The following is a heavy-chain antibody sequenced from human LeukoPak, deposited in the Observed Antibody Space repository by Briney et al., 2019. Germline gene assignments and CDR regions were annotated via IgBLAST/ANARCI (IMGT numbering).Heavy chain of an antibody. J-gene: IGHJ4*02. Sequence: GGSLTLFCAACGLHFSSYAMIWLRQAPGKGREWVSAISGSGGSTYYADSVEGRFTISRDNSKNTLYLQMNSLRAEDTAVYYCARTSYGDDGGFDYWGQGTLVTVSS. CDR1: GLHFSSYA. CDR2: ISGSGGST. D-gene: IGHD4-17*01. CDR3: ARTSYGDDGGFDY. V-gene: IGHV3-23*01.